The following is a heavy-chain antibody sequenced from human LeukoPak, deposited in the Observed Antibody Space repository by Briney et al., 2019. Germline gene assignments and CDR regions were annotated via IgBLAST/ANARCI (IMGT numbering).Heavy chain of an antibody. CDR1: GGSFSGYY. V-gene: IGHV4-34*01. CDR2: INHSGST. J-gene: IGHJ3*02. D-gene: IGHD5-18*01. Sequence: SETLSLTCAVYGGSFSGYYWCWIRQPPGKGLEWIGEINHSGSTNYNPSLKSRVTISVDTSKNQFSLKLSSVTAADTAVYYCAREGRYTAMVNRGAFDIWGQGTMVTVSS. CDR3: AREGRYTAMVNRGAFDI.